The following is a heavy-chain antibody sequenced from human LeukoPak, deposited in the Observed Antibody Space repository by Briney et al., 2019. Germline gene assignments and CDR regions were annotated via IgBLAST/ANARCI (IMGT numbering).Heavy chain of an antibody. CDR2: INSDGINT. CDR3: ARDLGQYYDTSDNWFDP. V-gene: IGHV3-74*01. CDR1: GFTFSNYW. J-gene: IGHJ5*02. D-gene: IGHD3-22*01. Sequence: GETLRLSCAASGFTFSNYWMHWVRQAPGKGLVWVSRINSDGINTSYADSVKGRFTISRDNAKNTLNLQMNSLRAEDTAVYYCARDLGQYYDTSDNWFDPWGQGTLVTVSS.